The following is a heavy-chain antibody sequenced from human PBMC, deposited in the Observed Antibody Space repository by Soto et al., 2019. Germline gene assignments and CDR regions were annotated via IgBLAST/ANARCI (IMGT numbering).Heavy chain of an antibody. CDR1: GGSISSYY. D-gene: IGHD3-3*01. CDR3: ARAGNDDVLSGRMYYFDS. J-gene: IGHJ4*02. V-gene: IGHV4-59*12. CDR2: IYYSGST. Sequence: SGRPSLTCTVSGGSISSYYWSWIRKPPGKGLEWIGYIYYSGSTNYNPSLKSRVTISIDTSNSQFSLRLSSVTAADTAVYFCARAGNDDVLSGRMYYFDSWGQGTPVTVSS.